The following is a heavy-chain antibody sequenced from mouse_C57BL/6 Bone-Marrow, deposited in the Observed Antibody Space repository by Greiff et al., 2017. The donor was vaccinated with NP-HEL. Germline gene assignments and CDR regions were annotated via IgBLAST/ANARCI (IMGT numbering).Heavy chain of an antibody. CDR1: GYSFTDYN. CDR3: ASGENGRSYYYAMDY. J-gene: IGHJ4*01. Sequence: VQLKESGPELVKPGASVKISCKASGYSFTDYNMNWVKQSNGKSLEWIGVINPNYGTTSYNQKFKGKATLTADQSSSTAYMQLNSLTSEDSEDYSCASGENGRSYYYAMDYWGQGTSVTVSS. V-gene: IGHV1-39*01. D-gene: IGHD1-1*01. CDR2: INPNYGTT.